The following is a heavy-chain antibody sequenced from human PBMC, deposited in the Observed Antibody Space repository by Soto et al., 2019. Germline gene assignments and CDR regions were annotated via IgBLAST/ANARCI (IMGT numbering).Heavy chain of an antibody. J-gene: IGHJ3*01. CDR2: IYPGDSDT. V-gene: IGHV5-51*01. D-gene: IGHD2-21*01. CDR3: VSYRTGINYGDIGRNPATDF. CDR1: ADSLSTYR. Sequence: GESLKISCTVYADSLSTYRIGWVRQMPGKGLEWMGVIYPGDSDTRYSPSFEGQVSISADQSTSTAHLPWERLKTSDTALYYCVSYRTGINYGDIGRNPATDFWGQGTMVTVSS.